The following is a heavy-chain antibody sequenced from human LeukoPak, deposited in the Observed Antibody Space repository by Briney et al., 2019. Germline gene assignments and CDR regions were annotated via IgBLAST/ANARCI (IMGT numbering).Heavy chain of an antibody. V-gene: IGHV1-69*05. CDR1: GGTFSSYA. Sequence: SVKVSCKASGGTFSSYAFSWVRQAPGQGLEWMGRIIPIFGTADYAQKFQGRITITTDESTSTAYTELSSLRSEDTAVYYCARDPVTTFHYYYYYYMDVWGKGTTVTVSS. J-gene: IGHJ6*03. D-gene: IGHD4-11*01. CDR3: ARDPVTTFHYYYYYYMDV. CDR2: IIPIFGTA.